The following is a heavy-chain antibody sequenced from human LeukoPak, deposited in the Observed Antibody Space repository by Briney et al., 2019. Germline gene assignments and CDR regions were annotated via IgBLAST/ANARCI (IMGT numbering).Heavy chain of an antibody. D-gene: IGHD2-15*01. Sequence: GASVKVSCKASGYTFTSYGISWVRRAPGQGLEWMGWISAYNHNTNYAQKLQGRVTMTTDTSTSTAYMELRSLRSDDTAVYYCARDRAPRYCSGGSCYTDAFDIWGQGTMVTVSS. V-gene: IGHV1-18*01. CDR3: ARDRAPRYCSGGSCYTDAFDI. J-gene: IGHJ3*02. CDR2: ISAYNHNT. CDR1: GYTFTSYG.